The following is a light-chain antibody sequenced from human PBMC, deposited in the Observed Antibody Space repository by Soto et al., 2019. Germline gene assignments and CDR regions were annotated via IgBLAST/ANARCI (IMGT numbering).Light chain of an antibody. CDR1: QSVSNNY. Sequence: VFTQSPGTLSLSTWERATLSCRASQSVSNNYLAWYQQKPGQAPRLLIYGASNRATGIPDRLSGSGSGTDFTLTISRMEPEDFAVDDCQQYGSSGTFCQGTKVDIK. CDR2: GAS. V-gene: IGKV3-20*01. CDR3: QQYGSSGT. J-gene: IGKJ1*01.